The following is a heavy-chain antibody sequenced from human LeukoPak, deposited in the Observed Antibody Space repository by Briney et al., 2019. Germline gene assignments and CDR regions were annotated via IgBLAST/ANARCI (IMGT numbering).Heavy chain of an antibody. CDR1: GGSFSGYY. Sequence: SETLSLTCAVYGGSFSGYYWSWIRQPPGKGLEWIGEINHSGSTNYNPSLKSRVTISVDTSKNQLSLKLSSVTAADTAVYYCARGPRTGVFWSGYYMTDYWGQGTLVTVSS. D-gene: IGHD3-3*01. V-gene: IGHV4-34*01. CDR2: INHSGST. J-gene: IGHJ4*02. CDR3: ARGPRTGVFWSGYYMTDY.